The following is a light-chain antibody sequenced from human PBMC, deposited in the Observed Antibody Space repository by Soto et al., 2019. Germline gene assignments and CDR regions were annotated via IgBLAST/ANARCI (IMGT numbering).Light chain of an antibody. J-gene: IGLJ1*01. V-gene: IGLV2-14*03. Sequence: QSVLTHPASVSGSPGQSITIACTGTSSDVGGYDYVSWYQQHPGKAPKLMIYEVTNRPSGVSNRFSGSKSGNTASLTISGLQAEDEADYYCSSYTRSSIPVFGTGTKVTVL. CDR2: EVT. CDR3: SSYTRSSIPV. CDR1: SSDVGGYDY.